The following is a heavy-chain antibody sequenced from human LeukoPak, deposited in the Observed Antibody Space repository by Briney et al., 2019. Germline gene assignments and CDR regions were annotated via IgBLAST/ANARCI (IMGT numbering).Heavy chain of an antibody. D-gene: IGHD3-22*01. CDR2: IYPSDSDT. V-gene: IGHV5-51*01. Sequence: GESLKISCKGSGYSFPYYWIGWVRQTPGKGLEWMGMIYPSDSDTRYSPSFQGQVTISADKSISSAYLQWSGLKASDTAMYYCARLYNYDSNGNPVAFDYWGQGTLVTVSS. J-gene: IGHJ4*02. CDR1: GYSFPYYW. CDR3: ARLYNYDSNGNPVAFDY.